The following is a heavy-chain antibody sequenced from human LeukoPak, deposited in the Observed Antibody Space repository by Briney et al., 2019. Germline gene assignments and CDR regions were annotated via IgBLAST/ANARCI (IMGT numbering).Heavy chain of an antibody. V-gene: IGHV1-18*01. D-gene: IGHD1-26*01. CDR2: ISAYNGNT. CDR1: GYTFTSYG. CDR3: ARDHGDSGSYYYYYYMDV. Sequence: GASVKVSCKASGYTFTSYGISWVRQAPGQGLEWMGWISAYNGNTNYAQKLQGRVTMTTDTSTSTAYMELRCLRSDDTAVYYCARDHGDSGSYYYYYYMDVWGKGTTVTVSS. J-gene: IGHJ6*03.